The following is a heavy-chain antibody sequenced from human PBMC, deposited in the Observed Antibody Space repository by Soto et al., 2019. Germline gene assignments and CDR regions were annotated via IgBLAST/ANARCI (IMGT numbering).Heavy chain of an antibody. V-gene: IGHV3-53*01. CDR1: GFTVGNNY. CDR3: AKDGRGSGSHYNSFGY. D-gene: IGHD3-10*01. Sequence: EVQLVESGGGLIQPGGSLKLSCAASGFTVGNNYMSWVRQAPGKGLEWVSLIYSTGTTKYADSVKGRFTVSRDNAKNTQCLQMNSLRAEDTAVYYCAKDGRGSGSHYNSFGYWGQGTLVTVSS. J-gene: IGHJ4*02. CDR2: IYSTGTT.